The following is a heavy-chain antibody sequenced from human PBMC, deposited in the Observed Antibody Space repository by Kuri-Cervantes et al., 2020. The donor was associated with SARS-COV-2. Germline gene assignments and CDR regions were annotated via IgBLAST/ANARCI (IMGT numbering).Heavy chain of an antibody. Sequence: GGSLRLSCAASGFTSSSYGMHCVRQAQGKWLEWVAVIWYDGSNKYYADSVKGRFTISRDNSKNTLYLQMNSLRAEDTAVYYCARNLARRVLRNCDFWGGSTLGYYGMDVWGQGTTVTVSS. V-gene: IGHV3-33*01. CDR1: GFTSSSYG. J-gene: IGHJ6*02. D-gene: IGHD3-3*01. CDR3: ARNLARRVLRNCDFWGGSTLGYYGMDV. CDR2: IWYDGSNK.